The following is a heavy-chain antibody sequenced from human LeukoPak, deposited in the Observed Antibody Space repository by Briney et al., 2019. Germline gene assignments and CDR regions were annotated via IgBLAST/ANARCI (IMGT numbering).Heavy chain of an antibody. J-gene: IGHJ5*02. Sequence: PSETLSLTCAVYGGSFSGYYWSWIRQPPGKGLEWIGEINHSGSTNYNPSLKSRVTISVDTSKNQSSLKLSSVTAADTAVYYCASIQTYYDFWSGYYKPSNWFDPWGQGTLVTVSS. CDR1: GGSFSGYY. CDR3: ASIQTYYDFWSGYYKPSNWFDP. V-gene: IGHV4-34*01. CDR2: INHSGST. D-gene: IGHD3-3*01.